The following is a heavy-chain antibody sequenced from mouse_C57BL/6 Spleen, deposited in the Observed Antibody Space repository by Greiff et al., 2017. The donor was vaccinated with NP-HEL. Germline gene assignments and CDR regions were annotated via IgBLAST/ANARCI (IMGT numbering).Heavy chain of an antibody. V-gene: IGHV1-81*01. CDR3: ARRRYDDYAMDY. Sequence: QVHVKQSGAELARPGASVKLSCKASGYTFTSYGISWVKQRTGQGLEWIGEIYPRSGNTYYNEKFKGKATLTADKSSSTAYMELRSLTSEDSAVYFCARRRYDDYAMDYWGQGTSVTVSS. CDR1: GYTFTSYG. J-gene: IGHJ4*01. CDR2: IYPRSGNT. D-gene: IGHD2-12*01.